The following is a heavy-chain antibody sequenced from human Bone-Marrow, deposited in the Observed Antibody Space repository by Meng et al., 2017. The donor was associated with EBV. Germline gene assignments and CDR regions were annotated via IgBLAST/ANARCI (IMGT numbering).Heavy chain of an antibody. CDR3: VRFSNYVLDH. CDR1: GYTFSSFT. CDR2: IHGYSANT. Sequence: LVQSGGEVQEPGASVRVSCKTSGYTFSSFTLYWVRQVPGKGFEWVGWIHGYSANTHYAQKFHGRVNMSTDTSTDTSYMELKNLRPDDTAIYYCVRFSNYVLDHWGQGTLVTVSS. D-gene: IGHD3-10*01. V-gene: IGHV1-18*01. J-gene: IGHJ4*02.